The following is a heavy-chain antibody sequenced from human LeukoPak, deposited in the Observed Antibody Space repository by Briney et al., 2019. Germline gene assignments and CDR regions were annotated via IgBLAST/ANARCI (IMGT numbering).Heavy chain of an antibody. D-gene: IGHD1-1*01. CDR1: GGSFSGYY. J-gene: IGHJ6*02. CDR2: INHSGST. V-gene: IGHV4-34*01. Sequence: PSETLSLTCAVYGGSFSGYYWSWIRQPPGKGLEWIGEINHSGSTNYNPSLRSRVTISVDTSKNQFSLKLSSVTAADTAVYYCAVQLPPYYHYYYGMDVWGQGTTVTVSS. CDR3: AVQLPPYYHYYYGMDV.